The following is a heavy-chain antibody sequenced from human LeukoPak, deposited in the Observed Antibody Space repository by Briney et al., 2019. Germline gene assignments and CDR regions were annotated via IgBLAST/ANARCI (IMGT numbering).Heavy chain of an antibody. CDR1: GGTFSSYA. Sequence: GASVKVSCKASGGTFSSYAISWVRQAPGQGLEWMGRIIPIFGIANYAQKFQGRVTITADKSTSTAYMELSSLRSEDTAVYYCARGVVVPAAIPFDYCGQGTLVTVSS. D-gene: IGHD2-2*01. J-gene: IGHJ4*02. V-gene: IGHV1-69*04. CDR2: IIPIFGIA. CDR3: ARGVVVPAAIPFDY.